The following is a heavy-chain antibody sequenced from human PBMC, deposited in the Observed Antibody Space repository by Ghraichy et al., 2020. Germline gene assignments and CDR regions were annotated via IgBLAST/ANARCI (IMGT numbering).Heavy chain of an antibody. D-gene: IGHD3-10*01. CDR2: IYHTGST. CDR1: GGSISNSNW. J-gene: IGHJ6*02. CDR3: ARDMRYYGSGTYLLHGMDV. Sequence: SETLSLTCTASGGSISNSNWWRWVRQPPGEGLEWIGDIYHTGSTDFNPSLKGRVTISVDKSKNHFSLKVTSVNAADTAVYYCARDMRYYGSGTYLLHGMDVWGQGTTVTVSS. V-gene: IGHV4-4*02.